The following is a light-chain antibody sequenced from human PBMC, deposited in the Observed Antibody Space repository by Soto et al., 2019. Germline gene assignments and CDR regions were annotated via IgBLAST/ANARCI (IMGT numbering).Light chain of an antibody. CDR1: QSVSSN. CDR3: TVSTYRPRP. CDR2: GAS. Sequence: EFLVTKSPATLSFSPGERATLSCRASQSVSSNLAWYQQKPGQAPRLLIYGASTRATGIPARFSGGASGTEFTLTICFLQAEDGVLYCCTVSTYRPRPLAQGTKLDNK. V-gene: IGKV3-15*01. J-gene: IGKJ1*01.